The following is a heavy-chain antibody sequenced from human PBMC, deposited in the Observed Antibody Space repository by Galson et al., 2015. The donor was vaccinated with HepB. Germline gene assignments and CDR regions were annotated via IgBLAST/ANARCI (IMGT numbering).Heavy chain of an antibody. CDR1: GFSFSRYS. V-gene: IGHV3-48*02. D-gene: IGHD4-23*01. CDR2: ISSNSSTI. Sequence: SLRLSCAASGFSFSRYSMNWVRQAPGKGLEWVSYISSNSSTIYYAESVKGRFTISRDNAKNSLYLQMNSPRDEDTAVYYCARVLTVGRFDYWGQGTLVTVSS. J-gene: IGHJ4*02. CDR3: ARVLTVGRFDY.